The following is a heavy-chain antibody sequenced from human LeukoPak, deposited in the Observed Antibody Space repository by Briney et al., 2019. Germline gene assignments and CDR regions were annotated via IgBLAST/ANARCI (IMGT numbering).Heavy chain of an antibody. Sequence: ASVKVSCKASGYTFTSYAISWVRQAPGQGLEWMGWISAYNGNTNYAQKLQGRVTITTDTSTSTAYMELRSLRSDDTAVYYCERDWATFTIFGVVEHPHFDYWGQGTLVTVSS. D-gene: IGHD3-3*01. V-gene: IGHV1-18*01. CDR3: ERDWATFTIFGVVEHPHFDY. J-gene: IGHJ4*02. CDR1: GYTFTSYA. CDR2: ISAYNGNT.